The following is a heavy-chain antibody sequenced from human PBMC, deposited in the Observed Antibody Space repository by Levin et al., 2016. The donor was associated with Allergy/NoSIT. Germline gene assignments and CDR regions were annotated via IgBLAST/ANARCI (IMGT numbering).Heavy chain of an antibody. D-gene: IGHD2-2*01. CDR2: IIPIVGTV. V-gene: IGHV1-69*06. Sequence: SVKVSCKASGGTFSTYGFSWVRQAPGQGLEWMGGIIPIVGTVDYAQKFQGRVTISADKSTSTAYMELSSLRPEDTAVYYCARDTREKTLDYWGQGSLVTVSS. CDR1: GGTFSTYG. CDR3: ARDTREKTLDY. J-gene: IGHJ4*02.